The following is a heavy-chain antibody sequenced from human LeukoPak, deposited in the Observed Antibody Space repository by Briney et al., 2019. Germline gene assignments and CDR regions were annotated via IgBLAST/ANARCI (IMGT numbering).Heavy chain of an antibody. J-gene: IGHJ4*02. Sequence: SETLSLTCAVYGGSFSGYYWSWIRQPPGKGLEWIGEINHGGSTNYNPSLKSRVTISVDTSKNQFSLKLSSVTAADTAVYYCARMRGIAARRSDLDYWGQGTLVTVSS. V-gene: IGHV4-34*01. D-gene: IGHD6-6*01. CDR3: ARMRGIAARRSDLDY. CDR2: INHGGST. CDR1: GGSFSGYY.